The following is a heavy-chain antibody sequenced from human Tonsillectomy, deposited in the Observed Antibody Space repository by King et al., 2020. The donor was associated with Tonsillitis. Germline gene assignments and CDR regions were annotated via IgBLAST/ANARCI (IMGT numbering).Heavy chain of an antibody. CDR1: GGSISNYY. Sequence: VQLQESGPGLVKPSETLSLTCTVSGGSISNYYWSGIWHPAGKGLEWIGGIYTSGTTNYNPSLTSRVTMSVDTSKNQFSLQLRSVTAADTAVYYCARIGARYYYGSGSYPPFFDYWGQGTLVTVSS. D-gene: IGHD3-10*01. V-gene: IGHV4-4*07. J-gene: IGHJ4*02. CDR3: ARIGARYYYGSGSYPPFFDY. CDR2: IYTSGTT.